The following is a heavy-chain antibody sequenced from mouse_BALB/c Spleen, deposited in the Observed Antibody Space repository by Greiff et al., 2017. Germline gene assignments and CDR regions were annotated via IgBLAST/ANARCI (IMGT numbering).Heavy chain of an antibody. D-gene: IGHD2-3*01. J-gene: IGHJ3*01. Sequence: VKLQESAAELARPGASVKMSCKASGYTFTSYTMHWVKQRPGQGLEWIGYINPSSGYTEYNQKFKDKTTLTADKSSSTAYMQLSSLTSEDSAVYYCAIYDGYPTRFAYWGQGTLVTVSA. CDR1: GYTFTSYT. CDR3: AIYDGYPTRFAY. CDR2: INPSSGYT. V-gene: IGHV1-4*02.